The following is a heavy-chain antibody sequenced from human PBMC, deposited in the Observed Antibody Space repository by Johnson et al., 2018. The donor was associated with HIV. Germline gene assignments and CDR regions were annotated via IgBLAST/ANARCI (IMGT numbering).Heavy chain of an antibody. CDR2: INNDGSST. J-gene: IGHJ3*02. Sequence: VQVVESGGGVVQPGGSLRLSCAASGFTFSTYWMHWVRQVPGKGLMWVSRINNDGSSTNYADSVKGRFTISRDNAKNTLYLQMHSLRAEDTAVYYCAREREDYGLDIWGQGTMVTVSS. V-gene: IGHV3-74*01. CDR1: GFTFSTYW. D-gene: IGHD4/OR15-4a*01. CDR3: AREREDYGLDI.